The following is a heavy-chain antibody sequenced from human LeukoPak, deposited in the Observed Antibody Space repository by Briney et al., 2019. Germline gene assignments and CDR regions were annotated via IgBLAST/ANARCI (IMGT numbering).Heavy chain of an antibody. CDR1: GFTSSTYW. CDR3: VRACNRASCPYYFEY. Sequence: PGGPLRLSCAASGFTSSTYWMSWVRQAPGKGLEWVANIRQDGSDKYYEDSVKGRFTISRDNDKDSLYLQMNSLRAEDTAVYYCVRACNRASCPYYFEYWGQGTLVTVSS. D-gene: IGHD2-15*01. V-gene: IGHV3-7*01. J-gene: IGHJ4*02. CDR2: IRQDGSDK.